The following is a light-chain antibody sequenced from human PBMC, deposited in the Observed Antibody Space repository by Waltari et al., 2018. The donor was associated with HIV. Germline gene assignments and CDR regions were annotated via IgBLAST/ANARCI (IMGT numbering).Light chain of an antibody. Sequence: IVMIQSPLSLLVTPGEPASISCRSSQSLLNSNGFNYLDWYLQKPGQSPRLLIYLASDRAPGVPDRFSGSGSGTDFTLKISRVEAEDVGVYYCMQALQTPLITFGQGTRLEIK. CDR3: MQALQTPLIT. V-gene: IGKV2-28*01. J-gene: IGKJ5*01. CDR2: LAS. CDR1: QSLLNSNGFNY.